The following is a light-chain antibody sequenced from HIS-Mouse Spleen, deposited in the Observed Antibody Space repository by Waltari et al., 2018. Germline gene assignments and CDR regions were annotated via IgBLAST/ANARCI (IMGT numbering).Light chain of an antibody. CDR2: AAS. J-gene: IGKJ1*01. CDR3: QQLNSYPPT. V-gene: IGKV1-9*01. CDR1: QGISSY. Sequence: DIQVTHAPSFLSASVGDKVTITCRVSQGISSYLAWYQQKPVKAPKLLIYAASTLQSGVPSRFSGSGSGTEFTLTISSLQPEDFATYYCQQLNSYPPTFGQGTKVEIK.